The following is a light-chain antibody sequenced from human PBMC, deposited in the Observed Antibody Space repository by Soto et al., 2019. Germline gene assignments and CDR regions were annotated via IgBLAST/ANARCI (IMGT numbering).Light chain of an antibody. V-gene: IGKV3-20*01. CDR1: QSVRSNF. J-gene: IGKJ4*01. CDR2: AAS. CDR3: HQYGSSPLT. Sequence: EIVLTQSPGTLSLSPGERATLSCRASQSVRSNFLAWYQRKPGQAPRLLIFAASSRATGIPDRFSGSGSGTDFTLTISSLEPEDFAVFYCHQYGSSPLTFGGGTRVDIK.